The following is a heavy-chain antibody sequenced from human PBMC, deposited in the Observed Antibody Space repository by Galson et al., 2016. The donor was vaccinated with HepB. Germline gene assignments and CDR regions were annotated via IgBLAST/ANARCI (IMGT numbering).Heavy chain of an antibody. V-gene: IGHV3-64*04. CDR1: GFTFRSHA. D-gene: IGHD6-6*01. CDR3: ARELVRSAFDL. CDR2: INNNGGST. Sequence: SLRLSCAASGFTFRSHAMHWVRQAPGKGLEYISAINNNGGSTYYADSVKGRFTISRDNSKNSVYLQMNSLRDEDTGVYYCARELVRSAFDLWGQGTMVTVSS. J-gene: IGHJ3*01.